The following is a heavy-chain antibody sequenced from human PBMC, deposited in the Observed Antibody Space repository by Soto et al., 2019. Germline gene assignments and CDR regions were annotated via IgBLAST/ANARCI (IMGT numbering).Heavy chain of an antibody. D-gene: IGHD3-22*01. CDR2: INAGNGNT. CDR3: ARGDYSDIHDY. Sequence: QVQLVQSGAEVKKPGASVKVSCKASGYTFTSYAMHWVRQAPGQRLEWRGWINAGNGNTKYSQKFQGRVTITGDTSASTAYMEGSSLRSEDTAVYYWARGDYSDIHDYWGQGTLVTVSS. V-gene: IGHV1-3*01. CDR1: GYTFTSYA. J-gene: IGHJ4*02.